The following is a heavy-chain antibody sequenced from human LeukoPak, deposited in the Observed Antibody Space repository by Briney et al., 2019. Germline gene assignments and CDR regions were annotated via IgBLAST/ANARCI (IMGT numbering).Heavy chain of an antibody. J-gene: IGHJ6*04. CDR2: ITTSSTYT. D-gene: IGHD3-10*02. CDR1: GLSFSSYN. CDR3: AELGITMIGGV. V-gene: IGHV3-21*01. Sequence: GGSLRLSCEASGLSFSSYNMDWVLQTPGKGLELISSITTSSTYTFYADSVKGRFTISRDNAKNSLYLQMNSLRAEDTAVYYCAELGITMIGGVWGKGTTVTISS.